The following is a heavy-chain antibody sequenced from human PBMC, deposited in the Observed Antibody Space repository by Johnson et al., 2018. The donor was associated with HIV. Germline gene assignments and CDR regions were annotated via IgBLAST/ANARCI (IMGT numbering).Heavy chain of an antibody. D-gene: IGHD6-25*01. CDR1: GFTFSSYA. V-gene: IGHV3-23*04. CDR3: AKDKRQTAIPQRAFDI. Sequence: VQLVESGGGLVQPGGSLRLSCAASGFTFSSYAMSWVRQAPGKGLEWVSAISGSGGSTYYADSVKGRFTISRDNSKNMLYLQMNSLRAEDTAVYYCAKDKRQTAIPQRAFDIWGQGTMVTVSS. CDR2: ISGSGGST. J-gene: IGHJ3*02.